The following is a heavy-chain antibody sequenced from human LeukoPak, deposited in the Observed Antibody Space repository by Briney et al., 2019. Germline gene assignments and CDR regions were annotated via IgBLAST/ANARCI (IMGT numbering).Heavy chain of an antibody. Sequence: LSLTCAASGFTFSSYGMHWVRQAPGKGLEWVAVIWYDGSNKYYADSVKGRFTIPRDNSKNTLYLQMNSLRAEDTAVYYCAREALLYYFDYWGQGTLVTVSS. CDR3: AREALLYYFDY. CDR1: GFTFSSYG. J-gene: IGHJ4*02. CDR2: IWYDGSNK. V-gene: IGHV3-33*01.